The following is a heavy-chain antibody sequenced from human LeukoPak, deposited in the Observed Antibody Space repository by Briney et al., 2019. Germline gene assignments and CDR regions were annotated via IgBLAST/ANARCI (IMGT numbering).Heavy chain of an antibody. J-gene: IGHJ4*02. CDR2: IIPILGIA. D-gene: IGHD4-17*01. CDR1: GGTFGSYA. CDR3: AREEFLPDDYGDYDDAPALVY. V-gene: IGHV1-69*04. Sequence: SVKVSCKASGGTFGSYAISWVRQAPGQGLEWMGRIIPILGIANYAQKFQGRVTITADKSTSTAYMELSSLRSEDTAVYYCAREEFLPDDYGDYDDAPALVYWGQGTLVTVSS.